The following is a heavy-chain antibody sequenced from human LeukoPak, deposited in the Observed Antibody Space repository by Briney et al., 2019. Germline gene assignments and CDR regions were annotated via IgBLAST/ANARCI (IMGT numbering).Heavy chain of an antibody. CDR2: INSDGSST. Sequence: GGSLRLSCAASGFTFSTYSMNWVRQAPGKGLVWVSRINSDGSSTTYADSVKGRFTISRDNAKNTLYLQMNSLRAEDTAVYYCARDRRDGYNFFDYWGQGTLVTVSS. J-gene: IGHJ4*02. D-gene: IGHD5-24*01. V-gene: IGHV3-74*01. CDR3: ARDRRDGYNFFDY. CDR1: GFTFSTYS.